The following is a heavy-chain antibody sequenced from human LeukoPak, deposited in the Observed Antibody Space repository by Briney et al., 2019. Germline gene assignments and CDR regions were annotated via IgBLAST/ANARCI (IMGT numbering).Heavy chain of an antibody. CDR2: IIPIFGTA. J-gene: IGHJ4*02. Sequence: SVKVSCKASGGTFSSYAISWVRQAPGQGLEWMGGIIPIFGTANYAQKSQGRVTITADESTSTAYMGLSSLRSEDTAVYYCARELGYSYGEIDYWGQGTLVTVSS. D-gene: IGHD5-18*01. CDR1: GGTFSSYA. V-gene: IGHV1-69*13. CDR3: ARELGYSYGEIDY.